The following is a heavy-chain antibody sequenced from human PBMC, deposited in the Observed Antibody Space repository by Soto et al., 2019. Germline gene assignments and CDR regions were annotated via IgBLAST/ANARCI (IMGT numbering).Heavy chain of an antibody. J-gene: IGHJ6*02. D-gene: IGHD2-2*03. CDR3: AKDGYCSSTSCYDSGMVV. V-gene: IGHV3-23*01. CDR2: ISGSGGST. Sequence: GGSLRLSCSASGFTFSSYAMSWVRQAPGKGLEWVSAISGSGGSTYYADSVKGRFTISRDNSKNTLYLQMKSLRAEDTAVYYCAKDGYCSSTSCYDSGMVVWGQGTTVTVSS. CDR1: GFTFSSYA.